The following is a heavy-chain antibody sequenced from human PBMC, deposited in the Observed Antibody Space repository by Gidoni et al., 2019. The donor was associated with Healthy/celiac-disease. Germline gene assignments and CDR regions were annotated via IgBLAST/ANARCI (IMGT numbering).Heavy chain of an antibody. CDR2: INHSGST. J-gene: IGHJ4*02. CDR1: GGSFSGYY. V-gene: IGHV4-34*01. CDR3: ARDPTTVVTPYYFDY. Sequence: QVQLQQWGAGLLTPSETLSLTCAVSGGSFSGYYWSWIRQPPGKGLEWIGEINHSGSTNYNPSLKSRVTISVDTSKNQFSRKLSSVTAADTDVYYCARDPTTVVTPYYFDYWGQGTLVTVSS. D-gene: IGHD4-17*01.